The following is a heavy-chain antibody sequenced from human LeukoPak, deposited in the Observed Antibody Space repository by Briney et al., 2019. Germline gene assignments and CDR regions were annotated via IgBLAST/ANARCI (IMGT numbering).Heavy chain of an antibody. V-gene: IGHV4-34*01. CDR1: GGSFSGYY. CDR3: ASGLERQGFDY. J-gene: IGHJ4*02. Sequence: SETLSLTCAVYGGSFSGYYWSWIRQPPGKGLEWIGEINHSGSTNYNPSLKSRVTISVDRSKNQFSLKLSSVTAADTAVYYCASGLERQGFDYWGQGTLVTVSS. CDR2: INHSGST. D-gene: IGHD1-1*01.